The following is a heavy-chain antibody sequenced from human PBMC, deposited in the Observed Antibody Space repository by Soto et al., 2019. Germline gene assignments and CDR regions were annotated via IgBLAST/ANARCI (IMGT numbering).Heavy chain of an antibody. CDR2: IYPSNSNT. CDR3: ARESTGQFDY. J-gene: IGHJ4*02. D-gene: IGHD2-2*01. Sequence: PGESLKFSCKGFGYSFTSYWIGWVRQMPGKGLEWMGIIYPSNSNTRYSPSFQGQVTISADTSISTVYLQWDSLKASDTAIYHCARESTGQFDYWGQGTQVTVSS. CDR1: GYSFTSYW. V-gene: IGHV5-51*01.